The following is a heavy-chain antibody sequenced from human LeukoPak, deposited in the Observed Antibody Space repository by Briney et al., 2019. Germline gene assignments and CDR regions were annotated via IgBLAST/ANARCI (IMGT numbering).Heavy chain of an antibody. V-gene: IGHV3-30*19. J-gene: IGHJ4*02. CDR1: GFTFSSYG. CDR2: ISYDGSDK. CDR3: ARGRYADYLDY. Sequence: GGSLRLSCAASGFTFSSYGMHWVRQAPGKGLEWVAFISYDGSDKYYADSVRGRFTVSRDNSKNTLYLQMNSLRAEDTAVYYCARGRYADYLDYWGQGTLVTVSS. D-gene: IGHD1-1*01.